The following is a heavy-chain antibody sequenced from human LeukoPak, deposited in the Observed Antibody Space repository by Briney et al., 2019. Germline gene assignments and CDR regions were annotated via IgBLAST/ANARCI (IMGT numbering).Heavy chain of an antibody. CDR2: IYPGDSDT. CDR3: ARREMATIGDFDY. Sequence: HGESLKISCKGSGYSFTSYWIGWVRQMPGEGLEWMGIIYPGDSDTRYSPSFQGQVTISADKSISTAYLQWSSLKASDTAMYYCARREMATIGDFDYWGQGTLVTVSS. D-gene: IGHD5-24*01. CDR1: GYSFTSYW. V-gene: IGHV5-51*01. J-gene: IGHJ4*02.